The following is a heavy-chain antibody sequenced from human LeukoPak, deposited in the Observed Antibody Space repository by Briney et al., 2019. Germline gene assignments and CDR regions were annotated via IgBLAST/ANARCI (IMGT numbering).Heavy chain of an antibody. Sequence: PGGSLRLSCTASGFTFGDYAMSWVRQAPGKGLEWVGFIRSKAYGGTTEYAASVKGRFTISRDDSKSIAYLQMNSLKTEDTAVYYCTRVGSSSSFDYWGQGTLVIVSS. D-gene: IGHD6-6*01. J-gene: IGHJ4*02. CDR3: TRVGSSSSFDY. V-gene: IGHV3-49*04. CDR2: IRSKAYGGTT. CDR1: GFTFGDYA.